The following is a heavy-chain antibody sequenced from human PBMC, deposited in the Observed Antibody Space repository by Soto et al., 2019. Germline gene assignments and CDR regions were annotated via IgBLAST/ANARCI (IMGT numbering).Heavy chain of an antibody. D-gene: IGHD3-10*01. V-gene: IGHV4-30-4*01. J-gene: IGHJ4*02. CDR3: ARSYGSGSYYPPVIDY. CDR2: IYYSGST. Sequence: QVQLQESGPGLVKPSQTLSLTCTVSGGSISSGHYYWSWIRQPPGKGLEWIGYIYYSGSTYYNPSLKSRVTISVDTSKNQFSLKLSSVTAADTAVYYCARSYGSGSYYPPVIDYWGQGTLVTVSS. CDR1: GGSISSGHYY.